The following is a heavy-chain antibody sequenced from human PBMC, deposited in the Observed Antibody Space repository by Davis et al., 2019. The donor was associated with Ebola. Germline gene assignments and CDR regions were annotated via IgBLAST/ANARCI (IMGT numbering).Heavy chain of an antibody. CDR3: ARDLATSSGAHFFYFGLDV. CDR1: GYTFSDYG. CDR2: INTYNDHA. D-gene: IGHD3-10*01. Sequence: ASVKVSCKASGYTFSDYGITWVRQAPGQGPEWMGWINTYNDHANYAQRLQGRVTMTTDTSTDTAYMELRSLTSDDTAVYYCARDLATSSGAHFFYFGLDVWGEGTSVAVSS. J-gene: IGHJ6*04. V-gene: IGHV1-18*01.